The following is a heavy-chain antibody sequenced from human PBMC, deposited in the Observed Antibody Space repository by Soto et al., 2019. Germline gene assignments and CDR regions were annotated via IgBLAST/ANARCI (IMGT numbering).Heavy chain of an antibody. J-gene: IGHJ6*02. V-gene: IGHV3-30-3*01. CDR2: ISYDGSNK. D-gene: IGHD2-15*01. CDR1: GFTFSSYA. Sequence: PGGSLRLSCAASGFTFSSYAMHWVRQAPGKGLEWVAVISYDGSNKYYADSVKGRFTISRDNSKNTLYLQMNSLRAEDTAVYYCARDKFAPMVVVAATPGYYGMDVWGQGTTVTVSS. CDR3: ARDKFAPMVVVAATPGYYGMDV.